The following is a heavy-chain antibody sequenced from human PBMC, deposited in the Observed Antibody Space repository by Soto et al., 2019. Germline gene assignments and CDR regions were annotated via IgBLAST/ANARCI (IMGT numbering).Heavy chain of an antibody. V-gene: IGHV3-48*02. D-gene: IGHD1-26*01. J-gene: IGHJ4*02. CDR2: ISSSSSTI. CDR3: ARVPLVGATV. Sequence: EVQLVESGGGLVQPGGSLRLSCAASGFTFSSYSMNWVRQAPGKGLEWVSYISSSSSTIYYADSVKGRFTISRDNAKNSRYLQMNSLRDEDTAVYYCARVPLVGATVWGQGTLVTVSS. CDR1: GFTFSSYS.